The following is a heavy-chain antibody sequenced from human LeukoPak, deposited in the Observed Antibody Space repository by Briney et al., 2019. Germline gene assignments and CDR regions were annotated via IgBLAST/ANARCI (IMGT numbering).Heavy chain of an antibody. CDR3: ARGYGIAAAGSHFNY. V-gene: IGHV4-34*01. Sequence: PSETLSPTCSVYGGCFSGYYWSSSRQPPGKRLQWIREINHSGSTNYNPSLKSPLTISVETSKNQFSLKLSSVTAADTAVYYCARGYGIAAAGSHFNYWGQGTLVTVSS. CDR2: INHSGST. D-gene: IGHD6-13*01. CDR1: GGCFSGYY. J-gene: IGHJ4*02.